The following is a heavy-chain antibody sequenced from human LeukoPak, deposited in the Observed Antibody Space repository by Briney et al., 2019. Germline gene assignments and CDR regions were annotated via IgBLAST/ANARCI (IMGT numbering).Heavy chain of an antibody. D-gene: IGHD7-27*01. CDR1: GASVSSASY. V-gene: IGHV4-61*01. Sequence: SETLSLTCTVSGASVSSASYWTWIRQPPGKGVEWTAHIYNGVNTNYNPSLKSRVTISVDTSKNQFSLKLSSVTAADTAAYYCARTTPNWGIFDYWGQGTLVTVSS. J-gene: IGHJ4*02. CDR2: IYNGVNT. CDR3: ARTTPNWGIFDY.